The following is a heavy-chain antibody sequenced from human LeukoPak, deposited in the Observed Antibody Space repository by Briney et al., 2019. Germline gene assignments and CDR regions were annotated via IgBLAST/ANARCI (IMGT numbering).Heavy chain of an antibody. CDR3: AREGGDYCDYAYYYGMDV. V-gene: IGHV3-48*02. CDR2: ISSSSSTI. J-gene: IGHJ6*02. D-gene: IGHD4-17*01. Sequence: GGSLRLSCAASGFTFSSYSMNWVRQAPGKGLEWVSYISSSSSTIYYADSVKGRFTISRDNAKNSLYLQMNSLRDEDTLVYYCAREGGDYCDYAYYYGMDVWGQGTTVTVSS. CDR1: GFTFSSYS.